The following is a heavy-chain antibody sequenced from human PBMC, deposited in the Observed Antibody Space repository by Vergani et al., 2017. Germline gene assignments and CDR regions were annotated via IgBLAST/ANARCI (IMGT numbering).Heavy chain of an antibody. D-gene: IGHD4-17*01. CDR2: INPNSGGT. Sequence: QVQLVQSGAEVQKPGASVKVSCKASGYTFTGYYMHWVRQAPGQGLEWMGWINPNSGGTNYAQKFQGWVTMTRDTSISTAYMELSRLRSDDTAVYYCARGRTTVTTAPPRWYFDLWGRGTLVTVSS. CDR3: ARGRTTVTTAPPRWYFDL. CDR1: GYTFTGYY. J-gene: IGHJ2*01. V-gene: IGHV1-2*04.